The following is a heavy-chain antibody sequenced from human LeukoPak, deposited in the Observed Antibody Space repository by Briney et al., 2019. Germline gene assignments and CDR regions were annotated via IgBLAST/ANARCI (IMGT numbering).Heavy chain of an antibody. CDR1: GYTLTELS. Sequence: ASVKVSCKVFGYTLTELSMHWVRQAPGKGLEWMGGFDPEDGETIYAQKLQGRVTMTEDTSTDTAYMELSSLRSEDTAMYYCATAVTTAGSFDYWGQGTLVTVSS. J-gene: IGHJ4*02. CDR3: ATAVTTAGSFDY. CDR2: FDPEDGET. V-gene: IGHV1-24*01. D-gene: IGHD4-11*01.